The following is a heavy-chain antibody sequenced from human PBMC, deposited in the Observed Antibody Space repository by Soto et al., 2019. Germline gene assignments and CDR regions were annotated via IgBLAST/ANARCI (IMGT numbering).Heavy chain of an antibody. V-gene: IGHV4-34*01. Sequence: SETLSITCAFYVGSFSVYYWSWIRQPPGKGLEWIGEINHSGSTNYNPSLKSRVTISVDTSKNQFSLKLSSVTAADTAVYYCARGLVDTAIPGHFDYWGQGTMVTVSS. J-gene: IGHJ4*02. CDR2: INHSGST. CDR3: ARGLVDTAIPGHFDY. D-gene: IGHD5-18*01. CDR1: VGSFSVYY.